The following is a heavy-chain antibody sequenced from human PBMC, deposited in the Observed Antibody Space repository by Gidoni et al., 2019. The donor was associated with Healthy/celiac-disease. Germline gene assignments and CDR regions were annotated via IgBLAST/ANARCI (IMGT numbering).Heavy chain of an antibody. CDR1: GFTFSSYA. CDR2: ISGSGGST. D-gene: IGHD6-13*01. J-gene: IGHJ6*02. Sequence: EVQLLESGGGLVQPGGSLRLSCAAAGFTFSSYAMSWVRQAPGKGLEWVSAISGSGGSTYYADSVKGRFTISRDNSKNTLYLQMNSLRAEDTAVYYCAKGDGSSWYPDYYYYGMDVWGQGTTVTVSS. CDR3: AKGDGSSWYPDYYYYGMDV. V-gene: IGHV3-23*01.